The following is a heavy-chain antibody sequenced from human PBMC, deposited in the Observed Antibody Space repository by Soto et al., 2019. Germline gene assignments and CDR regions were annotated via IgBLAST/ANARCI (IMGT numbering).Heavy chain of an antibody. CDR3: TTDYSSLGGWFAFDI. CDR1: GFTFSNAW. V-gene: IGHV3-15*01. D-gene: IGHD7-27*01. CDR2: IKSKTDGGTT. J-gene: IGHJ3*02. Sequence: GESLKISCAASGFTFSNAWMSWVRQAPGKGLEWVGRIKSKTDGGTTDYAAPVKGRFTISRDDSKNTLYLQMNSLKTEDTAVYYCTTDYSSLGGWFAFDIWGQGTMVTVSS.